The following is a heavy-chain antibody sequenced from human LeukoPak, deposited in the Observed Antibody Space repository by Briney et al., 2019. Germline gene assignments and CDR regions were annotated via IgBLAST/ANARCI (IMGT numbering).Heavy chain of an antibody. D-gene: IGHD6-13*01. CDR2: IYTSGST. V-gene: IGHV4-61*02. J-gene: IGHJ5*02. CDR1: GGSISSGSYY. Sequence: SQTLSLTCTVSGGSISSGSYYWSWIRQPAGKGLEWIGRIYTSGSTNYNPSLKSRVTISVDTSKNQFSLKLSSVTAADTAVYYCARTWYSSSWYYWFDPWGQGTLVTVSS. CDR3: ARTWYSSSWYYWFDP.